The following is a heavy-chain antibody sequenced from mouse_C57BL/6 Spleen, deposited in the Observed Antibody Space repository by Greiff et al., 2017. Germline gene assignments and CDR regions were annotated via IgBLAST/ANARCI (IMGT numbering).Heavy chain of an antibody. V-gene: IGHV1-69*01. D-gene: IGHD2-4*01. J-gene: IGHJ3*01. CDR1: GYTFTSYW. CDR2: IDSSDSYT. CDR3: ARNDYDPAWFAY. Sequence: VQLQQPGAELVMPGASVKLSCKASGYTFTSYWMHWVKQRPGQGLEWIGEIDSSDSYTNYNQKFKGKSTLTVDKSSSTAYMQLSSLTSEDSAVYYCARNDYDPAWFAYWGQGTLVTVSA.